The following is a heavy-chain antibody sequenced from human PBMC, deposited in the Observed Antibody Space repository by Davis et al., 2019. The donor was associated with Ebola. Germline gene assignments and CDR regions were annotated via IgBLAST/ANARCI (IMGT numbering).Heavy chain of an antibody. V-gene: IGHV3-74*01. CDR1: GFTFSSYW. Sequence: GESLKISCAASGFTFSSYWMHWVRQAPGKGLVWVSRINSDGSSTSYADSVKGRFTISRDNSKNTLYLQMNSLRVEDTAVYYCARDTAVMAGAFWYFDYWGQGTLVTVSS. CDR3: ARDTAVMAGAFWYFDY. D-gene: IGHD6-19*01. CDR2: INSDGSST. J-gene: IGHJ4*02.